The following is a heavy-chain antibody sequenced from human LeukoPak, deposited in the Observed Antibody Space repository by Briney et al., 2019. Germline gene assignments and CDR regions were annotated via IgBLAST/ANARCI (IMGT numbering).Heavy chain of an antibody. V-gene: IGHV2-5*02. CDR1: GFSLGTSGVG. Sequence: SGPTLVKPTQTLTLTCTFSGFSLGTSGVGVGWIRQPPGKALEWLALIYWDDDKRYSPSLKSRLTITKDTSKNQVVLTMTNMDPVDTATYYCAHSPLRYYDILPGYRNWFDPWGQGTLVTVSS. CDR3: AHSPLRYYDILPGYRNWFDP. D-gene: IGHD3-9*01. CDR2: IYWDDDK. J-gene: IGHJ5*02.